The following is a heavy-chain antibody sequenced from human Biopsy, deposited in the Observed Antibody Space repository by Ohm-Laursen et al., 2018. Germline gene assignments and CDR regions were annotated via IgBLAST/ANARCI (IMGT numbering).Heavy chain of an antibody. V-gene: IGHV4-4*08. Sequence: SETLSLTCTVSGGSFSGYYWSWIRQPPGKGLEWIGYISGSSNTNYNPSLKSRVTLSTDTSETQFSLRLSSVTAADTAVYYCARDRGFYSDRTVPGYFDLWGRGTLVTVSS. CDR3: ARDRGFYSDRTVPGYFDL. CDR2: ISGSSNT. J-gene: IGHJ2*01. CDR1: GGSFSGYY. D-gene: IGHD3-22*01.